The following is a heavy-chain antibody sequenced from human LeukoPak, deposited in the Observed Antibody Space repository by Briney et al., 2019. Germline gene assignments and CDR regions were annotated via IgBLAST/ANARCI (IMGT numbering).Heavy chain of an antibody. V-gene: IGHV3-33*01. Sequence: SGGSLRLSCAAPGIPFSSFGMHWLRQAPGKGLEWVAFIWYDGSNKYYADSVKGRFTISRDNSKNTLYLQMNSLRVEDTALYYCARESYTGRYFDYWGQGTLVTVSS. CDR2: IWYDGSNK. CDR1: GIPFSSFG. D-gene: IGHD1-26*01. CDR3: ARESYTGRYFDY. J-gene: IGHJ4*02.